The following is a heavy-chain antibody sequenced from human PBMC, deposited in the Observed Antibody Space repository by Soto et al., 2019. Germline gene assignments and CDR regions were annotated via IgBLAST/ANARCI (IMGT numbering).Heavy chain of an antibody. D-gene: IGHD3-10*01. V-gene: IGHV4-34*01. J-gene: IGHJ6*02. CDR1: GGSFSGYY. CDR3: ARGFADYYGSGSYYGGRGMDV. Sequence: SETLSLTCAVYGGSFSGYYWSWIRQPPGKGLEWIGEINHSGSTNYNSSLKSRVTISVDTSKNQFSLKLSSVTAADTAVYYCARGFADYYGSGSYYGGRGMDVWGQGTTVTVSS. CDR2: INHSGST.